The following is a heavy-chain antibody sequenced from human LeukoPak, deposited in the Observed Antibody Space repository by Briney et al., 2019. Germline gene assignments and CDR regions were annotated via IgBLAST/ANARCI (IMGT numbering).Heavy chain of an antibody. J-gene: IGHJ4*02. CDR2: IRYDGSNK. Sequence: PGGSLRLSCAASGFTFSGSGMHWVRQAPGKGLEWVTFIRYDGSNKYYTDSVKGRFTISRDNSKNTLYLQMDSLRADDTAVYYCAKGSSSGWPYYFDYWGQGTLVTVSS. D-gene: IGHD6-19*01. CDR1: GFTFSGSG. CDR3: AKGSSSGWPYYFDY. V-gene: IGHV3-30*02.